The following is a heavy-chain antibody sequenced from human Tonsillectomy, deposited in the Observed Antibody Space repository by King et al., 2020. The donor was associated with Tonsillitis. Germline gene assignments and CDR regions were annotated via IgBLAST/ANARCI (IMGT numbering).Heavy chain of an antibody. V-gene: IGHV1-69*01. CDR2: IIPIFGTA. J-gene: IGHJ4*02. CDR1: GGTFSSYA. D-gene: IGHD3-22*01. CDR3: ARTPPYYYDSSGYYFDY. Sequence: VQLVESGAEVKKPGSSVKVSCKASGGTFSSYAISWVRQAPGQGLEWMGGIIPIFGTANYARKFQGRVTITADESTSTAYMELSSLRSEDTAVYYCARTPPYYYDSSGYYFDYWGQGTLVTVSS.